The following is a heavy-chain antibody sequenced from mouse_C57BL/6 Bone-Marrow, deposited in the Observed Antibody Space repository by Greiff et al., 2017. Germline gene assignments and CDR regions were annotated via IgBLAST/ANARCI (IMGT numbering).Heavy chain of an antibody. CDR3: ARFPYYYGSSYWYFDV. V-gene: IGHV1-19*01. CDR1: GYTFTDYY. CDR2: INPYNGGT. J-gene: IGHJ1*03. Sequence: VQLQQSGPVLVKPGASVKMSCKASGYTFTDYYMNWVKQSHGKSLEWIGVINPYNGGTSYNQKFKGKATLTVDKSSSTAYMELNSLTSEDSAVYYCARFPYYYGSSYWYFDVWGTGTTVTVSS. D-gene: IGHD1-1*01.